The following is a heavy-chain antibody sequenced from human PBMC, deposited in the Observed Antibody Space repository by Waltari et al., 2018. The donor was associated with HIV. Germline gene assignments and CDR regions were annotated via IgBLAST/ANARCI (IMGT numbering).Heavy chain of an antibody. D-gene: IGHD2-15*01. CDR1: GFTFSNNW. V-gene: IGHV3-74*02. Sequence: EVQLVESGGGLVQPGGSLRLSCAASGFTFSNNWMPWVRQDPGKGLVWVSRINSDGSRTTYADSVKGRFTISRDNAEKMLYLQMNSLRVEDTAVYYCARGDGGYFGYWGQGTLVTVSS. CDR2: INSDGSRT. CDR3: ARGDGGYFGY. J-gene: IGHJ4*02.